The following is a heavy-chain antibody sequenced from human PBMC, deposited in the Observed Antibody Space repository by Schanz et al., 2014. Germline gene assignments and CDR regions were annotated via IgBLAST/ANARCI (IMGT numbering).Heavy chain of an antibody. CDR1: GGSISRSSQC. J-gene: IGHJ5*02. D-gene: IGHD6-6*01. CDR3: ARHGSGSSVWNWFDP. Sequence: QLQLQESGPGLVKPSETLSLTCTVSGGSISRSSQCWGWIRQSPGKGLEWIGSVHYSGSTYYNPPHGRRVPFSVDRSKRQFSWRLGSVTAADTALYYCARHGSGSSVWNWFDPWGQGTLVTVSS. V-gene: IGHV4-39*01. CDR2: VHYSGST.